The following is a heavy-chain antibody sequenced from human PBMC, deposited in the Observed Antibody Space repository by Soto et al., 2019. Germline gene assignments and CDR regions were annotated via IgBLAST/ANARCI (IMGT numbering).Heavy chain of an antibody. CDR2: IYSDGGI. Sequence: PGGSLRLSCAASGFTVSNNYLSWVRQAPGKGLKWVSLIYSDGGIDYAESVKGRFTISRDNSKNTLYLQMNSLKAEDTAIYYCATRMTTAPYWGQGTLVTVSS. CDR1: GFTVSNNY. D-gene: IGHD4-17*01. V-gene: IGHV3-66*01. CDR3: ATRMTTAPY. J-gene: IGHJ4*02.